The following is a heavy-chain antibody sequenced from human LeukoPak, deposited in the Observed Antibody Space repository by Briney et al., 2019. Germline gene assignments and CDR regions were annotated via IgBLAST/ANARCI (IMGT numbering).Heavy chain of an antibody. J-gene: IGHJ4*02. Sequence: SETLSPTCAVYGGSFSGYYWSWIRQPPGKGLEWIGEINHSGSTNYNPSLKSRVTISVDTSKNQFSLKLSSVTAADTAVYYCARGGGYSSGWYGYWGQGTLVTVSS. CDR2: INHSGST. V-gene: IGHV4-34*01. D-gene: IGHD6-19*01. CDR3: ARGGGYSSGWYGY. CDR1: GGSFSGYY.